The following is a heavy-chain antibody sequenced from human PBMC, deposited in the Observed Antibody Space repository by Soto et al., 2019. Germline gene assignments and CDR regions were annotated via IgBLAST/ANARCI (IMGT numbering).Heavy chain of an antibody. J-gene: IGHJ6*02. CDR2: ISGSGAAT. D-gene: IGHD3-3*01. CDR3: ARYTYYDFWSGYYTGYYYYYGMDV. CDR1: GFTFSSYA. V-gene: IGHV3-23*01. Sequence: PGGSLRLSCAASGFTFSSYAMSWVRQAPGKGLEWVSAISGSGAATYYADSVKGRFSISRDNAKNSLYLQMNSLRAEDTAVYYCARYTYYDFWSGYYTGYYYYYGMDVWGQGTTVTVSS.